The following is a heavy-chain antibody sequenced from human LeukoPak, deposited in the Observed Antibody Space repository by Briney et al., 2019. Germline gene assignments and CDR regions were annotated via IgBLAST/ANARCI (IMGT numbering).Heavy chain of an antibody. CDR1: GFTFSIYG. Sequence: GRSLRLSCAASGFTFSIYGMHWVRQAPGKGLEWVAVISYDGSNKYYADSVKGRFTISRDNSKNTLYLQMNSLRAEDTAVYYCVPRIGSFDIWGQGTMVTVSS. D-gene: IGHD3-16*02. CDR2: ISYDGSNK. V-gene: IGHV3-30*03. CDR3: VPRIGSFDI. J-gene: IGHJ3*02.